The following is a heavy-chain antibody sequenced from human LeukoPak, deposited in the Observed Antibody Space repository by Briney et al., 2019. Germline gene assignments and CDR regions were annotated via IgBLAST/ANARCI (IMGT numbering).Heavy chain of an antibody. V-gene: IGHV1-69*06. D-gene: IGHD5-24*01. CDR1: GGSFSDYA. CDR2: IIPIFGTA. J-gene: IGHJ6*03. Sequence: SVKVSCKASGGSFSDYAISWVRQAPGQGLEWMGRIIPIFGTANYAQKFQGRVTITADIVSSTAHMELTNLTSGDTAVYFCAKQGAIRQDYYMDVWGNGTTVTVSS. CDR3: AKQGAIRQDYYMDV.